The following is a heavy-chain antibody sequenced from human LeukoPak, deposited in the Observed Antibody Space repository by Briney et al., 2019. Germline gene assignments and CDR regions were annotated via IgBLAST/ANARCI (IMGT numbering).Heavy chain of an antibody. CDR1: GYTFTGYY. Sequence: ASVKVSCKASGYTFTGYYMHWVRQAPGQGLEWMGWINPNSGGTNYAQKFQGRVTMTRDTSISTAYMELSRLRSDDTAVYYCARVVAARPPYYMDVWGKGTTVTVSS. D-gene: IGHD6-6*01. J-gene: IGHJ6*03. CDR3: ARVVAARPPYYMDV. V-gene: IGHV1-2*02. CDR2: INPNSGGT.